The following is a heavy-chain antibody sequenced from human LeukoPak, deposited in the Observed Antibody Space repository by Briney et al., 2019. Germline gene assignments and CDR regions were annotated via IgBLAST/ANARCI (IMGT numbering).Heavy chain of an antibody. Sequence: GGSLRLSCAASGFTFRSYSMNWVRQAPGKGLEWVSSISSSSSYIFYADSVKGRFSISRDNAKNSLFLQMNSLRAEDTAVYYCARTSSGYLEYFEHWGQGTLVTASS. CDR3: ARTSSGYLEYFEH. D-gene: IGHD3-22*01. V-gene: IGHV3-21*01. J-gene: IGHJ1*01. CDR2: ISSSSSYI. CDR1: GFTFRSYS.